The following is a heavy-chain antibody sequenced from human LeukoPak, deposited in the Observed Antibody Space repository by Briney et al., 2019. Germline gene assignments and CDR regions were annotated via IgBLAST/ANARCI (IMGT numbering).Heavy chain of an antibody. Sequence: PSETLSLTCAVSGYFISSGYYWGWIRQPPGKGLEWIGSIHHSGSTYFNPSLKSRVTISVDTSKNQFSLKLSSVTAADTAVYYCARWGTYCSGGSCHFDYWGQGTLVTVSS. D-gene: IGHD2-15*01. CDR2: IHHSGST. CDR3: ARWGTYCSGGSCHFDY. CDR1: GYFISSGYY. V-gene: IGHV4-38-2*01. J-gene: IGHJ4*02.